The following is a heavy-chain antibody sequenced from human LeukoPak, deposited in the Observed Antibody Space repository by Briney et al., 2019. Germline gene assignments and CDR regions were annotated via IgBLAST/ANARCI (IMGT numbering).Heavy chain of an antibody. V-gene: IGHV1-8*01. CDR2: MNPNSGNT. D-gene: IGHD1-26*01. CDR3: ARGRGGSYVLDAFDI. CDR1: GYTFASYD. Sequence: ASVKVSCKASGYTFASYDIHWVRQATGQGLEWMGWMNPNSGNTGYAQKFQGRVTMTRNTSISTAYMELSSLRSEDTAVYYCARGRGGSYVLDAFDIWGQGTMVTVSS. J-gene: IGHJ3*02.